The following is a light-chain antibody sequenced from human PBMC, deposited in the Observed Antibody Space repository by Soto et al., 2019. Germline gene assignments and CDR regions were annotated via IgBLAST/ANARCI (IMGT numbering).Light chain of an antibody. CDR1: QTSATY. J-gene: IGKJ1*01. CDR2: EAS. CDR3: QQTYTNPRT. Sequence: DIQMTQSPSSLSASVGDRVTITCRASQTSATYINWYQQKSGSAPRLLIYEASGLQSGVPSRFSGSGSGTHFVLTISNFQPENSATYFCQQTYTNPRTFGQGDKV. V-gene: IGKV1-39*01.